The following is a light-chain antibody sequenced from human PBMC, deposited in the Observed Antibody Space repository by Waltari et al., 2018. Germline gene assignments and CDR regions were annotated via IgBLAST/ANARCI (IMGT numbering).Light chain of an antibody. Sequence: DIQMTQSPASLSASVGDRVTITCRASQGISNWLAWYQQKPGKAPKLLIYRASNLETEVPARFSGSGSGTDFTLTISSLQPEDIATYFCQQHDNSPFTFGPGTKLDIK. J-gene: IGKJ3*01. CDR2: RAS. V-gene: IGKV1-33*01. CDR1: QGISNW. CDR3: QQHDNSPFT.